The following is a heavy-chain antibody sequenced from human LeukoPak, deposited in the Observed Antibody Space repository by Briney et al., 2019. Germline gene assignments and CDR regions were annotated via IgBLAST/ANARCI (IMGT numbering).Heavy chain of an antibody. J-gene: IGHJ4*02. CDR2: IRSKANSYAT. CDR3: ARTPKGGDY. CDR1: GFTFSGSA. Sequence: GGSLRLSCAASGFTFSGSAMHWVRQASGKGLEWVGRIRSKANSYATAYAASVKGRFTISRDDSKNTAYLQMNSLKTEDTAVYYCARTPKGGDYWGQGALVTVSS. D-gene: IGHD2-15*01. V-gene: IGHV3-73*01.